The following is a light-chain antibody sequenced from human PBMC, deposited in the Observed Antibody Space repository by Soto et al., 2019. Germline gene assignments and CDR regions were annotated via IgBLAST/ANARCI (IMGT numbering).Light chain of an antibody. CDR2: EGS. CDR1: SFDVRGHNL. CDR3: CSYADVSTLV. Sequence: QSALTQPASVSGSPGQSITISCTGTSFDVRGHNLVSWYQQNPGKVPKLIIYEGSKRPSGVSTRFSGSKSGNTASLTISGVQAEDDADYYCCSYADVSTLVFGGGTKLTVL. J-gene: IGLJ2*01. V-gene: IGLV2-23*01.